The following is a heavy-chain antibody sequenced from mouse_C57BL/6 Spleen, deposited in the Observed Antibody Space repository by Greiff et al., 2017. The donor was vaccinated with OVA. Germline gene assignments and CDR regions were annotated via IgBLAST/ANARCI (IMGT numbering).Heavy chain of an antibody. Sequence: VQLQESGAELARPGASVKLSCKASGYTFTSYGISWVKQRTGQGLEWIGEIYPRSGNTYYNEKFKGKATLTADKSSSTAYMELRSLTSEDSAVYFCARYGISYYFDYWGQGTTLTVSS. CDR3: ARYGISYYFDY. D-gene: IGHD2-1*01. J-gene: IGHJ2*01. CDR2: IYPRSGNT. CDR1: GYTFTSYG. V-gene: IGHV1-81*01.